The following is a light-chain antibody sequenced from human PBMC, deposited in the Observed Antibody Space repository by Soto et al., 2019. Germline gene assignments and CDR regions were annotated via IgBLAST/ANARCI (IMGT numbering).Light chain of an antibody. J-gene: IGKJ2*03. V-gene: IGKV1-5*03. CDR1: QSISSW. CDR2: KAS. Sequence: DIQMTQSPSTLYASVGDRVTITCRASQSISSWLAWYQQKPGKAPKLLIYKASSLESGVPSRFSGSGSGTEFTLTISSLQPDDFATYYCQQYNSYSRFGQGTKLEIK. CDR3: QQYNSYSR.